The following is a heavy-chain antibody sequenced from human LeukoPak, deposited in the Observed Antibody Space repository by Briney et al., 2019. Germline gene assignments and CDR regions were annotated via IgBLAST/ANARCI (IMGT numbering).Heavy chain of an antibody. CDR3: AKEYCSGGSCYYFDY. V-gene: IGHV3-23*01. D-gene: IGHD2-15*01. J-gene: IGHJ4*02. CDR1: GFTFSSYA. Sequence: GGSLRLSCAASGFTFSSYAMSWVRQAPGKGLEWVSAISGSGSSTYYADSVKGRFTISRDNSKNTLYLQMNSLRAEDTAVYYCAKEYCSGGSCYYFDYWGQGTLVTVSS. CDR2: ISGSGSST.